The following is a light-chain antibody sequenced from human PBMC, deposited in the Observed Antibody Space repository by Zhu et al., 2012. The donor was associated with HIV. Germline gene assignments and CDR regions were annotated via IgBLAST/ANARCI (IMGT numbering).Light chain of an antibody. CDR1: QSVRTD. Sequence: VLTQSPATLSVSPGERATLSCRASQSVRTDLAWYQQKPGQPPRLLIYGASARPPGIPVRFSGSGSGTEFTLTISSLQSEDFAAYYCQQYNDWPPWTFGQGTKVEIK. CDR3: QQYNDWPPWT. J-gene: IGKJ1*01. CDR2: GAS. V-gene: IGKV3-15*01.